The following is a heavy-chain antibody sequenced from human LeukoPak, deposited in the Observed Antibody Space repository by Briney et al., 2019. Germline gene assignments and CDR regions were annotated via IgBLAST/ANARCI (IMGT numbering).Heavy chain of an antibody. CDR1: GGTFSSYA. CDR2: IIPILGIA. V-gene: IGHV1-69*04. Sequence: GASVNVSCKASGGTFSSYAISWVRQAPGQGLEWMGRIIPILGIANYAQKFQGRVTITADKSTSTAYMELSSLRSEDTAVYYCARVGERYCSSRTLDYWGQGTPVTVSS. D-gene: IGHD6-13*01. J-gene: IGHJ4*02. CDR3: ARVGERYCSSRTLDY.